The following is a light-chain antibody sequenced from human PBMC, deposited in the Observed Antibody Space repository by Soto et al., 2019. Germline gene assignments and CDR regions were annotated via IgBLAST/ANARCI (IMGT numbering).Light chain of an antibody. J-gene: IGLJ2*01. CDR1: SSNIGSNT. CDR3: AAWDDSLNEVV. Sequence: QSALTQPPSASGTPGQRVTISCSGSSSNIGSNTVNWYQQLPGTAPKLLIYSNNQRPSGVPDRFSGSKSGTSASLAISGLQSEDEADYYCAAWDDSLNEVVFGGGTKATVL. V-gene: IGLV1-44*01. CDR2: SNN.